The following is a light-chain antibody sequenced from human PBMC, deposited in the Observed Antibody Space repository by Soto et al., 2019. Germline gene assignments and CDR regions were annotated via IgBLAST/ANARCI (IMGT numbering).Light chain of an antibody. V-gene: IGKV3D-15*01. CDR1: QSVSSN. J-gene: IGKJ2*01. CDR3: HHYNNSPPYT. CDR2: GAS. Sequence: EVMMTQSPATLSVSPGERATISCRASQSVSSNIVWYQQQHGQPPKLLIYGASTRTAGITARFSGSGSATDFSLTISSLQSEDFTAYYCHHYNNSPPYTFGQGTKLEIK.